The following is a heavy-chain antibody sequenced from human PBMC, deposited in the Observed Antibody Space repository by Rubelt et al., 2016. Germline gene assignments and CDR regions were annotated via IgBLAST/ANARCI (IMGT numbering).Heavy chain of an antibody. D-gene: IGHD6-13*01. CDR3: AARHGTQTYGAFDL. V-gene: IGHV1-46*01. CDR1: GHNFIGYH. CDR2: ITSSGGST. Sequence: QVQLVQSGAEVKKPGASVSISCKPSGHNFIGYHIHWVRQAPGQGLEWMGIITSSGGSTSYAQKFQGRVSLTRDTLELNSLRPEDTAVYFCAARHGTQTYGAFDLWGQGTKVTVSS. J-gene: IGHJ3*01.